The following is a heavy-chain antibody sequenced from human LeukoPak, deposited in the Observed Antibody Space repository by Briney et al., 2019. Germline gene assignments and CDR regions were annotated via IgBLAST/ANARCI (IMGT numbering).Heavy chain of an antibody. Sequence: GRSLRLSCAASGFTFDDYGMSWVRQAPRKGLEWVSGINWNGGSTGYADSVKGRFTISRDNAKNSLYLQMNSLRAEDTALYYCARGTLKAAATDFDYWGQGTLVSVSS. CDR1: GFTFDDYG. J-gene: IGHJ4*02. V-gene: IGHV3-20*04. D-gene: IGHD6-13*01. CDR3: ARGTLKAAATDFDY. CDR2: INWNGGST.